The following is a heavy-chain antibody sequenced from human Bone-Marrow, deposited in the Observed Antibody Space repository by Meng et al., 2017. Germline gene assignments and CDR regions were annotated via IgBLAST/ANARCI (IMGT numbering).Heavy chain of an antibody. Sequence: GGSLRLSCAASGFSFSIYYMHWVRQAPGKGLEWVSYISSSGSTIYYADSVKGRFTISRDNAKNSLYLQMNSLRAEDTAVYYCARDFEWPYDAFDIWGQGTMVTVSS. V-gene: IGHV3-48*03. CDR2: ISSSGSTI. D-gene: IGHD2-8*01. J-gene: IGHJ3*02. CDR3: ARDFEWPYDAFDI. CDR1: GFSFSIYY.